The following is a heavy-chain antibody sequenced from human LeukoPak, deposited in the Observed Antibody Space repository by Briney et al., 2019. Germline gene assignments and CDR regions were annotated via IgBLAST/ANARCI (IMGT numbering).Heavy chain of an antibody. D-gene: IGHD3-16*02. J-gene: IGHJ4*02. CDR3: ARDQGNDYVWGSYRLGAYFDY. CDR1: GYTFTSYG. CDR2: ISAYNGNT. V-gene: IGHV1-18*01. Sequence: ASVKVSCKASGYTFTSYGISWVRQAPGQGLEWMGWISAYNGNTNYAQKLQGRVTMTTDTSTSTAYMELRSLRSEDTAVYYCARDQGNDYVWGSYRLGAYFDYWGQGTLVTVSS.